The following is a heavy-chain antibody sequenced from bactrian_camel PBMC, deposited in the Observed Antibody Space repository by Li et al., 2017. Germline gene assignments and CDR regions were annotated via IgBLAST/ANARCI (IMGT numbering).Heavy chain of an antibody. CDR2: ISTGGGRT. CDR3: AAGDYKERLCSLWPTGVSPHILEIDY. D-gene: IGHD4*01. CDR1: GDTRGKNF. J-gene: IGHJ4*01. Sequence: HVQLVESGGGSVQAGGSLRLSCAVSGDTRGKNFMGWFRQAPGKKREGVASISTGGGRTNYADSVKGRFTISQDNAKNTLYLQMDSLKPDDTAMYYCAAGDYKERLCSLWPTGVSPHILEIDYWGQGTQVTVS. V-gene: IGHV3S1*01.